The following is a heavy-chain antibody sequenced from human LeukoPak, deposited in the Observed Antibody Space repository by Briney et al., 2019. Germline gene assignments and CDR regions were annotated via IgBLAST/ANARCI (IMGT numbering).Heavy chain of an antibody. D-gene: IGHD3-10*01. CDR2: IYTSGNT. CDR1: GGSISSGSNY. J-gene: IGHJ5*02. V-gene: IGHV4-61*02. Sequence: NPSQTLSLTCSVSGGSISSGSNYWSWIRQPAGKGLEWIGRIYTSGNTDYNPSLKSRVTISVDTSTNEFSLKLCSVTAADTAIYYCAKATGLGWFDPWGQGTLVTVSS. CDR3: AKATGLGWFDP.